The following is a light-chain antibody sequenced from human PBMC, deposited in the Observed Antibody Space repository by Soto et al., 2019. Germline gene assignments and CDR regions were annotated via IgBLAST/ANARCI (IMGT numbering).Light chain of an antibody. CDR3: QQYNHWPRMLS. CDR1: QSLSSN. J-gene: IGKJ4*01. CDR2: ATS. V-gene: IGKV3-15*01. Sequence: IVLTQFPDTLYVSPGERATLSCRASQSLSSNVAWYQQRPGQAPRLLIYATSSRASDVPARFSGSGSGTEFTLTIASLQSEDFAIYYCQQYNHWPRMLSFGGGTKVELK.